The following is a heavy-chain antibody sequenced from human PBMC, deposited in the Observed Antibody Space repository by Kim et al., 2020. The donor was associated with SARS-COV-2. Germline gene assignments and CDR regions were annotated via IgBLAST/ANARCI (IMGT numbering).Heavy chain of an antibody. CDR3: ARDKVGEWELPRNYYYGMDV. Sequence: ASVKVSCKASGYTFTSYGISWVRQAPGQGLEWMGWISAYNGNTNYAQKLQGRVTMTTDTSTSTAYTELRSLRSDDTAVYYCARDKVGEWELPRNYYYGMDVWGQGTTVTVSS. CDR1: GYTFTSYG. V-gene: IGHV1-18*01. CDR2: ISAYNGNT. D-gene: IGHD1-26*01. J-gene: IGHJ6*02.